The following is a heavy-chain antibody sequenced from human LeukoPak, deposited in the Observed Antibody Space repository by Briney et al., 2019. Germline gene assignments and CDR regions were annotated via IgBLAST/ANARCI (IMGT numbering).Heavy chain of an antibody. CDR3: AKDTHIVGVTASTFDY. Sequence: GGSLRLSCAASGFTFSSYAMSWVRQAPGKGLEWVSAISGSGGSTYYADSVKGRFTISRDNSKNTLYLQMNSLRAEDTAVYYCAKDTHIVGVTASTFDYWGQETLVTVSS. CDR1: GFTFSSYA. D-gene: IGHD2-21*02. J-gene: IGHJ4*02. V-gene: IGHV3-23*01. CDR2: ISGSGGST.